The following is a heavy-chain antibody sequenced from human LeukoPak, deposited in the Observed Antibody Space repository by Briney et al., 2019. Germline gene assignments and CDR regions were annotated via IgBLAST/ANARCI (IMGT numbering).Heavy chain of an antibody. CDR1: GFTFSSYE. CDR2: ISSSSSYI. D-gene: IGHD3-22*01. V-gene: IGHV3-21*01. J-gene: IGHJ4*02. Sequence: KSGGSLRLSCAASGFTFSSYEMNWVRQAPGKGLEWVSSISSSSSYIYYADSVKGRFTISRDNAKNSLYLQMNSLRAEDTAVYYCARDQGVYYDSSGYWTFDYWGQGTLVTVSS. CDR3: ARDQGVYYDSSGYWTFDY.